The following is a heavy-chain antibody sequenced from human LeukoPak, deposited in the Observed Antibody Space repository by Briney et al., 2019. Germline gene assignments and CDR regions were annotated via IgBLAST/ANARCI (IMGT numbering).Heavy chain of an antibody. Sequence: PSETLTLTCTVSGDSISRYYWSWIRQPQGKGLEWIGYIYSTGSTNYNPSLKSRVTISVDTPKNQFSLKLNSVTAADTAVYYCARVDNTGSRRWFDPWGQGTLVTVSS. CDR1: GDSISRYY. V-gene: IGHV4-59*01. J-gene: IGHJ5*02. D-gene: IGHD1-1*01. CDR3: ARVDNTGSRRWFDP. CDR2: IYSTGST.